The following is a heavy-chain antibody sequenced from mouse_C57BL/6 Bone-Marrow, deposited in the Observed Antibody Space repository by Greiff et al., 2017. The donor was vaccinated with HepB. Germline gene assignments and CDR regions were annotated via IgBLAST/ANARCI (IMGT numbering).Heavy chain of an antibody. D-gene: IGHD2-3*01. V-gene: IGHV5-16*01. CDR3: ARGDGYYGYAMDY. Sequence: EVMLVESEGGLVQPGSSMELSCTASGFTFSDYYMAWVRQVPEKGLECVANINYDGSSTYYLDSLKSRFIISRDNAKNILYLQMSSLKSEDTATYYCARGDGYYGYAMDYWGQGTSVTVSS. CDR2: INYDGSST. CDR1: GFTFSDYY. J-gene: IGHJ4*01.